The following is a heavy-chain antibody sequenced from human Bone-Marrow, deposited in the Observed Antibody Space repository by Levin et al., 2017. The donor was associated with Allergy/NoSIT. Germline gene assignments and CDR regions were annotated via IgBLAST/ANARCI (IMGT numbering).Heavy chain of an antibody. D-gene: IGHD4-11*01. CDR2: ITSTGSQI. Sequence: SCAASGFTFSTHSMNWVRQAPGKGLEWVSAITSTGSQIFYADSVKGRFTISRDNAKNSLYLQMNSLRAEDTAVYYCATLQYGDYGNDYWGQGTLVTVSS. CDR3: ATLQYGDYGNDY. V-gene: IGHV3-21*01. J-gene: IGHJ4*02. CDR1: GFTFSTHS.